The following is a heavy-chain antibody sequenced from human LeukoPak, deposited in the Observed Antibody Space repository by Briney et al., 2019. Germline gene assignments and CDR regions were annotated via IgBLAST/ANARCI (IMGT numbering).Heavy chain of an antibody. CDR1: GFTFSSFN. Sequence: GGSLRLSCAASGFTFSSFNMNWVRQAPGKGLEWVSSISSTSSLIWYADSLKGRFTISRDNAKNSLYLQMDSLRAEDTAIYYCARYNGGWNDYWGQGTLVTVSS. J-gene: IGHJ4*02. V-gene: IGHV3-21*01. CDR3: ARYNGGWNDY. D-gene: IGHD6-19*01. CDR2: ISSTSSLI.